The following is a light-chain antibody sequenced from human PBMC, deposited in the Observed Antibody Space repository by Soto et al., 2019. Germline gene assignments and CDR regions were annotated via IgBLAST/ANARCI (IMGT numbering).Light chain of an antibody. CDR2: EVN. Sequence: QSVLTHPPSASGPPGQSVPTPGTGPASDVGAYNYVSWYQHHPGKAPKLLVYEVNKRPSGVPDRFSGSKSGNTASLTVSGLQAEDEADYYCTSHAGTINFPYIFGTGTKVTVL. CDR1: ASDVGAYNY. V-gene: IGLV2-8*01. CDR3: TSHAGTINFPYI. J-gene: IGLJ1*01.